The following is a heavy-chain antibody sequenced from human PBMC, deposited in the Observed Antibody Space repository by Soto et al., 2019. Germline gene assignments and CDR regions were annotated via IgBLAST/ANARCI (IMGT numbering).Heavy chain of an antibody. CDR2: ISGSGVST. J-gene: IGHJ4*02. CDR3: AKMVGWSLEWLLYFDY. D-gene: IGHD3-3*01. CDR1: GFTFSSYA. V-gene: IGHV3-23*01. Sequence: GGSLRLSCAASGFTFSSYAMSWVRQAPGKGLEWVSGISGSGVSTYYADSMKGRFTISRDNSKNTLYLQMNGLRAEDTAVYFCAKMVGWSLEWLLYFDYWGQGTLVTVSS.